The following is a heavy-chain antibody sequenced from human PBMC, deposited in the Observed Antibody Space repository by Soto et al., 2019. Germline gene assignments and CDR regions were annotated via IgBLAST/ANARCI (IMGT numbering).Heavy chain of an antibody. D-gene: IGHD4-17*01. J-gene: IGHJ3*02. CDR2: IYYSGST. Sequence: SETLSLTCTVSGGPISSYYWSWIRQPPGKGLEWIGYIYYSGSTNYNPSLKSRVTISVDTSKNQFSLKLSSVTAADTAVYYCARSGTTVVKGGDVDIWGQGTMVTVSS. V-gene: IGHV4-59*01. CDR1: GGPISSYY. CDR3: ARSGTTVVKGGDVDI.